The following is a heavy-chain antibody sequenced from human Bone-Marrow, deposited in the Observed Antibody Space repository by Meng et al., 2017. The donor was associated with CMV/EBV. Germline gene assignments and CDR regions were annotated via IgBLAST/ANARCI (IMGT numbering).Heavy chain of an antibody. CDR2: ISAHNGDT. J-gene: IGHJ6*02. V-gene: IGHV1-18*04. CDR3: AREDCSSTSCYEYYYYGMDV. Sequence: ASVKVSCKTSGYSFTNFGVSWVRQAPGQGLEWMGWISAHNGDTKYAQKFQDRVTMTADATTATAFMELRSLKSDDTAVYYCAREDCSSTSCYEYYYYGMDVWGQGTTVTVSS. D-gene: IGHD2-2*01. CDR1: GYSFTNFG.